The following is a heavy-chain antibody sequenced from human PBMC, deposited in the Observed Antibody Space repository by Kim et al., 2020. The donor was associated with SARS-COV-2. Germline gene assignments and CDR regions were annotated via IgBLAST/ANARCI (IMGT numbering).Heavy chain of an antibody. CDR3: ARRGWYSDI. J-gene: IGHJ2*01. D-gene: IGHD2-15*01. Sequence: SETLSLTCTVSGASISTYHWSWIRQPPGQGLEWVGYISNSESTHYNPSLRIRVTISVYTSKNQCSLMLTSVTAADTDVYYCARRGWYSDIWGRGTLVTVSS. CDR2: ISNSEST. CDR1: GASISTYH. V-gene: IGHV4-59*08.